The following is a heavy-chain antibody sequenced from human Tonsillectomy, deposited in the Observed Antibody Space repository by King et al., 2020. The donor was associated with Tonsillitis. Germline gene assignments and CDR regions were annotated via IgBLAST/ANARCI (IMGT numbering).Heavy chain of an antibody. J-gene: IGHJ4*02. CDR3: AKDDYASF. CDR2: IKNDGSSS. D-gene: IGHD4-17*01. V-gene: IGHV3-74*01. Sequence: VQLVESGGGLVQPGGSLRLSCAASGFTFSGYWMHWIRQAPGKGLGWVSRIKNDGSSSSYADSVKGRFTISRANAKNTLYLQMNSLRAEDTAVYDGAKDDYASFWGQGARVTVSS. CDR1: GFTFSGYW.